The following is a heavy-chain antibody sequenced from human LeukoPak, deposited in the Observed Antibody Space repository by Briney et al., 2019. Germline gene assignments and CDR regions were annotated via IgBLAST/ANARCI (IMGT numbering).Heavy chain of an antibody. CDR2: ISGSGTTI. Sequence: AEPMSLSCAASGFIFSTFEMNWVRQAPGEGMGWVSYISGSGTTIYYADSVKGRFTISRDNAKNSLYLQMNSLRAEDTAVYYCARNSRYGDFDLWGRGALVTVSS. CDR3: ARNSRYGDFDL. J-gene: IGHJ2*01. CDR1: GFIFSTFE. V-gene: IGHV3-48*03. D-gene: IGHD2-21*01.